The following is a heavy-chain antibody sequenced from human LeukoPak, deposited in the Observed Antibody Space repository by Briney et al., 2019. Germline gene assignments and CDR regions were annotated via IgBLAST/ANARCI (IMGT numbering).Heavy chain of an antibody. V-gene: IGHV4-59*08. J-gene: IGHJ3*02. CDR2: IYYSGST. CDR1: RGSISSYY. CDR3: ARQSLCSSTSCAAYDAFDI. D-gene: IGHD2-2*01. Sequence: SETLSLTCTVSRGSISSYYWSWIRQPPGKGLEWIGYIYYSGSTNYNPSLKSRVTISVDTSKNQFSLKLSSVTAADTAVYYCARQSLCSSTSCAAYDAFDIWGQGTMVTVSS.